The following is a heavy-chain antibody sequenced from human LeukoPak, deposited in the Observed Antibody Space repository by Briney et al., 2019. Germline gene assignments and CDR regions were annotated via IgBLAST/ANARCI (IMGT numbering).Heavy chain of an antibody. J-gene: IGHJ4*02. CDR3: AKRLNPGGRYIDY. V-gene: IGHV3-48*03. CDR2: ISSSGSTI. Sequence: PGGSLRLSCAVSGFPFSSYEMNWVRQAPGKGLEWVSLISSSGSTIYYADCVKGRFTISRDNAKNTLFLQMNSLRAEDTAVYYCAKRLNPGGRYIDYWGQGTLVTVSS. CDR1: GFPFSSYE. D-gene: IGHD1-14*01.